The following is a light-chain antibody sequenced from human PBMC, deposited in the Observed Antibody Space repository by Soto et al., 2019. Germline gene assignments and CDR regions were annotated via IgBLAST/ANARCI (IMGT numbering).Light chain of an antibody. CDR3: KHYNNWPPWT. Sequence: EIVMTQSPATLSVSPGERATLSCRASQSVSSNLAWYQQKPGQAPRLLIYGASTRATGIPARCSGSGSGTELTLTSSRLQSEDFAIYYCKHYNNWPPWTFGQGTKVEIK. V-gene: IGKV3-15*01. CDR2: GAS. CDR1: QSVSSN. J-gene: IGKJ1*01.